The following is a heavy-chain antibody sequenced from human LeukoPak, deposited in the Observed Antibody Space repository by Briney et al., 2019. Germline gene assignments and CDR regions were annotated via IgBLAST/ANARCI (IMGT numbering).Heavy chain of an antibody. J-gene: IGHJ4*02. CDR2: ISAGGSGT. D-gene: IGHD3-10*01. V-gene: IGHV3-23*01. Sequence: GGSLRLSCASSGFTYSNFGMSWVRQAPGKGLEWVSSISAGGSGTYFADSVKGRFRISRDNSKSTLFLQMNSLRVEDTAIYYCATLSSGGSGSYHHYWGQGTLVTVSS. CDR3: ATLSSGGSGSYHHY. CDR1: GFTYSNFG.